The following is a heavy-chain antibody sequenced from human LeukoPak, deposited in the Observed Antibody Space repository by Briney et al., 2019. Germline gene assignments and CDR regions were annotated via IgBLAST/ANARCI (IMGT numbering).Heavy chain of an antibody. CDR3: ARGGPPIFVWFDP. J-gene: IGHJ5*02. CDR1: GGSISSHY. CDR2: IYYSGST. V-gene: IGHV4-59*11. D-gene: IGHD3-9*01. Sequence: SETLSLTCTVSGGSISSHYWSWIRQPPGKGLEWIGYIYYSGSTNYNPSLKSRVTISVDTSKNQFSLKLSSVTAADTAVYYCARGGPPIFVWFDPWGQGTLVTVSS.